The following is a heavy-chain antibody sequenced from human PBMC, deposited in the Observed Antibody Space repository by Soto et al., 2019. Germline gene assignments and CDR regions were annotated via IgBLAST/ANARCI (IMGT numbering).Heavy chain of an antibody. CDR2: FDPEDGET. V-gene: IGHV1-24*01. CDR1: GGTFSSYT. D-gene: IGHD3-22*01. CDR3: ATASRSNYYDSSGYYYGFDY. Sequence: GASVKVSCKASGGTFSSYTISWVRQAPGKGLEWMGGFDPEDGETIYAQKFQGRVTMTEDTSTDTAYMELSSLRSEDTAVYYCATASRSNYYDSSGYYYGFDYWGQGTLVTVSS. J-gene: IGHJ4*02.